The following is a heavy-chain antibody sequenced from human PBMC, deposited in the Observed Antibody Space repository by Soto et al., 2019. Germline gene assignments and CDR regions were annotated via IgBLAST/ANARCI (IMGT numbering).Heavy chain of an antibody. CDR1: GYTFTSFY. Sequence: QMQLVQSGAEVKRPGASVRVSCKSSGYTFTSFYIHWVRQAPGQGLEWMGIINPSGGITNFAQRLQGRVTMTREMSTNPHYMELSSLKSDDTAVYYCASSPAFSSSWYGIPPDPSHGMDVWGQGTTVTVS. J-gene: IGHJ6*02. CDR2: INPSGGIT. CDR3: ASSPAFSSSWYGIPPDPSHGMDV. V-gene: IGHV1-46*04. D-gene: IGHD6-13*01.